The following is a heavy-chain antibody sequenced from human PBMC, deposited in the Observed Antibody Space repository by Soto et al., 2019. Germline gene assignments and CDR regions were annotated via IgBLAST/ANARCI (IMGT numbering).Heavy chain of an antibody. V-gene: IGHV3-64*01. D-gene: IGHD4-17*01. Sequence: EVQLVESGGGLVQPGGSLRLSCAGSGFSFSNHHMHWVRQAPGKGLEYVSGISITGSTIYYANSVKGRFTISRDNSKNTLFLQMGDLRKEDMAVYYCARVRKTYGDYDFWGQGTLVTVSS. CDR2: ISITGSTI. CDR3: ARVRKTYGDYDF. J-gene: IGHJ4*02. CDR1: GFSFSNHH.